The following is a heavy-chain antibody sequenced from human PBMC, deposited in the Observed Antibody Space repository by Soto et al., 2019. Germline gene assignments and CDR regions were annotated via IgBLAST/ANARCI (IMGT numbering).Heavy chain of an antibody. CDR3: ARELYYYDSSGYRDYYGMDV. J-gene: IGHJ6*02. CDR2: IYYSGST. D-gene: IGHD3-22*01. CDR1: GGSISSSSYY. Sequence: SETLSLTCTVSGGSISSSSYYWGWIRQPPGKGLEWIGYIYYSGSTNYNPSLKSRVTISVDTSKNQFSLKLSSVTAADTAVYYCARELYYYDSSGYRDYYGMDVWGQGTTVTVSS. V-gene: IGHV4-61*01.